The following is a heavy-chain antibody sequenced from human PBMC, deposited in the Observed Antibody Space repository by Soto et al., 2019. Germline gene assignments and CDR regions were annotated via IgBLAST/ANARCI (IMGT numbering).Heavy chain of an antibody. CDR3: TTGRSSGPYYYYYGMDV. CDR1: GFTFSNAW. J-gene: IGHJ6*02. CDR2: IKSKTDGGTT. D-gene: IGHD6-19*01. V-gene: IGHV3-15*01. Sequence: LRLSCAASGFTFSNAWMSWVRQAPGKGLEWVGRIKSKTDGGTTGYAAPVKGRFTISRDDSKNTLYLQMNSLKTEDTAVYYCTTGRSSGPYYYYYGMDVWGQGTTVTVSS.